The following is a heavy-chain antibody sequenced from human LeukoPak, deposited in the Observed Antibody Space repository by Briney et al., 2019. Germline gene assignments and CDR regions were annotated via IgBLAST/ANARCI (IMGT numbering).Heavy chain of an antibody. V-gene: IGHV3-30*18. CDR3: AKDREGLTSPTYYFDY. D-gene: IGHD1-26*01. CDR2: VSYDGSNK. Sequence: PGGSLRLSCAASGFTFSSYGIHWVRQAPDKGLEWVAVVSYDGSNKYYAESVKGRFTIFRDNSRNTLYLQMNNLRAEDTAVYYCAKDREGLTSPTYYFDYWGQGTLVTVSS. J-gene: IGHJ4*02. CDR1: GFTFSSYG.